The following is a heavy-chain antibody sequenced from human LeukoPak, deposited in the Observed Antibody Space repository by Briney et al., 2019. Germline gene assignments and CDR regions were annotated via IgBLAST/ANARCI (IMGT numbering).Heavy chain of an antibody. CDR1: GYIFTDYY. J-gene: IGHJ4*02. D-gene: IGHD3-3*01. CDR3: ARDYGFDPIGGNFDY. Sequence: ASVKVSCKASGYIFTDYYMHWVRQAPGQGLEWMGWINANSGDTNYPQKFQGRVTMTRDTSISTAYMEVNSLRSDDTAVYYCARDYGFDPIGGNFDYWGQGTLVAVSP. CDR2: INANSGDT. V-gene: IGHV1-2*02.